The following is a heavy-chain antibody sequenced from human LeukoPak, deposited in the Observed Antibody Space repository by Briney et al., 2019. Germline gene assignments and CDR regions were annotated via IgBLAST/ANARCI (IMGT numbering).Heavy chain of an antibody. Sequence: PGGSLRLSCAASGFTFSSYGMSWVRQAPGKGLEWVSAISGSGGSTYYADSVKGRFTISRDNSKNTLYLQMNSLRAEDTAVYYCAKDANAQVRGRTDAFDIWGQGTMVTVSS. CDR2: ISGSGGST. D-gene: IGHD3-10*01. V-gene: IGHV3-23*01. CDR3: AKDANAQVRGRTDAFDI. CDR1: GFTFSSYG. J-gene: IGHJ3*02.